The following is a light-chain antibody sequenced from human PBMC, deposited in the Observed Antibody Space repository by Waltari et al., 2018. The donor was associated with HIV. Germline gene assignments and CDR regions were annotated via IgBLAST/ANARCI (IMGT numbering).Light chain of an antibody. CDR1: QNINSY. CDR3: QQYKSYPIT. Sequence: DIQMTQSPSSLSASVGDRVTLTCRASQNINSYLNWYQQKPGKAPNLLIYTASNLQAGVPSRFSGSGSGTDFTLTISSLQPEDFATYYCQQYKSYPITFGQGTRLEIK. J-gene: IGKJ5*01. V-gene: IGKV1-39*01. CDR2: TAS.